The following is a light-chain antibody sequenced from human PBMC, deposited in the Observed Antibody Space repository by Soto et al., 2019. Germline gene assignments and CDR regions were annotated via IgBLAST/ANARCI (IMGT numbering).Light chain of an antibody. Sequence: DIVLTQSPDSLHRHLGVRAHIKCKYGQSVLYSSNNKNYLAWYQQKPGQPPKLLIYWASTRESGVPDRFSGSGSGTDFTLTISSLQAEDVAVYYCKQYYSTPLTFGRGTKVDIK. CDR1: QSVLYSSNNKNY. V-gene: IGKV4-1*01. CDR3: KQYYSTPLT. J-gene: IGKJ4*01. CDR2: WAS.